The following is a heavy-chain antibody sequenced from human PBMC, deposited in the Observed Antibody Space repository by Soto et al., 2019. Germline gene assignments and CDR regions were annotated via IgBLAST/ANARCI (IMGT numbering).Heavy chain of an antibody. V-gene: IGHV4-30-2*01. Sequence: QMQLQESGSGLVKPSQTMSLTCAVSGGSISSDGYSWSWIRQPPGKGLEWIGYIYHSGSTYNNPSLKSRVTISVDRSRNQFSLKLSSVPAADTAVYYCASSHAGAHITAAVHWGQGTLVTVSS. CDR2: IYHSGST. CDR1: GGSISSDGYS. CDR3: ASSHAGAHITAAVH. J-gene: IGHJ4*02. D-gene: IGHD6-13*01.